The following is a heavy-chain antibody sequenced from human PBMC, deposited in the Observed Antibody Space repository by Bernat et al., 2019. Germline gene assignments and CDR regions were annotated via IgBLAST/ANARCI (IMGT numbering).Heavy chain of an antibody. CDR2: IYHSGST. D-gene: IGHD1-1*01. Sequence: WGAGLLKPSETPSLTCAVYVGSFSDYYWTWIRQPPGKGLEWIGEIYHSGSTNYNPSLKSRVTMSVDTSKNQFSLRLSSVTAADTAVYYCARGTTGGPKFDYWGQGSLVTVSS. V-gene: IGHV4-34*01. CDR3: ARGTTGGPKFDY. CDR1: VGSFSDYY. J-gene: IGHJ4*02.